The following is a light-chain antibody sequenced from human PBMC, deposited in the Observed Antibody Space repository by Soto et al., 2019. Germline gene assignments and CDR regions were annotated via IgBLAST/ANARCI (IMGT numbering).Light chain of an antibody. J-gene: IGLJ1*01. CDR3: CSYAGSGIYV. CDR2: EVS. CDR1: SSDVGNYNL. Sequence: QSVLTQPASVSGSPGQSITISCTGTSSDVGNYNLVTLYQQHPGKAPQLRIYEVSKRPSGISDRFSGSKSDNTASLTISGLQADDEADYYCCSYAGSGIYVFGNGTKVPVL. V-gene: IGLV2-23*02.